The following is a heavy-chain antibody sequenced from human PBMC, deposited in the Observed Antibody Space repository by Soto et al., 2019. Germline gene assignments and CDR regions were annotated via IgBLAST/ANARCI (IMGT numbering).Heavy chain of an antibody. J-gene: IGHJ5*02. CDR2: INAGNGDT. V-gene: IGHV1-3*05. D-gene: IGHD5-18*01. CDR1: GYTFTDSA. CDR3: ARDRGYTYGYWGWFDP. Sequence: QVHFVQSGAEEKKPGASVKVSCKASGYTFTDSAIHWVHQAPGQRLEWMGWINAGNGDTKYSQKFQGRVTITRDTSANTAYMELSSLTSEDTAEYYCARDRGYTYGYWGWFDPWGQGTLVTVSS.